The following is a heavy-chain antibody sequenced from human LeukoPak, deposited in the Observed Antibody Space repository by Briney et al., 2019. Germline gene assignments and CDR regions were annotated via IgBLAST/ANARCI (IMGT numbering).Heavy chain of an antibody. D-gene: IGHD3-3*01. V-gene: IGHV3-23*01. J-gene: IGHJ4*02. Sequence: PGGSLTLSCAASGFTFSSYAMSWVRQAPGEGLEWVSAISGNGGNTYYADSVKGRFTISRDNSKNTLSLQLNTLSGDATALYYCEKAKVFLERLLNWGQGTLVSVSS. CDR2: ISGNGGNT. CDR1: GFTFSSYA. CDR3: EKAKVFLERLLN.